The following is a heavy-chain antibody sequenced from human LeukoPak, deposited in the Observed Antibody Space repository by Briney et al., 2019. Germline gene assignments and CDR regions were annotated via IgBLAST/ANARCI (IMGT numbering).Heavy chain of an antibody. CDR2: INTVASYI. CDR1: GFTFSDFS. J-gene: IGHJ4*02. CDR3: ARLRRNSDKSGFYYYYDY. V-gene: IGHV3-21*06. Sequence: GGSLRLFCAASGFTFSDFSINWVRQGPGKGLEWVSSINTVASYIYYADSVKGRFTISRDNAKNSLYLQMNSLRAEDTGVYYCARLRRNSDKSGFYYYYDYWGQGTLVTVSS. D-gene: IGHD3-22*01.